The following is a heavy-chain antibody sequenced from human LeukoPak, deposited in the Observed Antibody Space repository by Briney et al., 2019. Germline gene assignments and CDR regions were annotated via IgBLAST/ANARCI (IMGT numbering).Heavy chain of an antibody. J-gene: IGHJ3*02. CDR1: GFTFSSYS. CDR3: ARGRPVVPAATISAAFDI. V-gene: IGHV3-21*01. CDR2: ISSSSSYI. Sequence: PGGSLRLSCAASGFTFSSYSMNWVRQAPGKGLEWVSSISSSSSYIYYADSVKGRFTISRDNAKNSLYLQMNSLRAEDTAVYYCARGRPVVPAATISAAFDIWAKGQWSPSLQ. D-gene: IGHD2-2*01.